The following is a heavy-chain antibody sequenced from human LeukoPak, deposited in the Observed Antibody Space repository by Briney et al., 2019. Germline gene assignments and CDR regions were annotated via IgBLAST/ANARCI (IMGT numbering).Heavy chain of an antibody. D-gene: IGHD6-13*01. CDR2: IYYSWST. CDR1: GGSISSYY. Sequence: SETLSLTCTVSGGSISSYYWSWIRQPPGKGLEGSGYIYYSWSTNYNPYLTSRVTISVDTSKNQFSLKLSYVTAAETAVYYCARRSYSRSWYDWFDPWGEGTLVTVSS. J-gene: IGHJ5*02. V-gene: IGHV4-59*08. CDR3: ARRSYSRSWYDWFDP.